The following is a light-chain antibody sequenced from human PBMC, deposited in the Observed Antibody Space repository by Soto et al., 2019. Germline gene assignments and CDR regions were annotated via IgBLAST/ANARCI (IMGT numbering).Light chain of an antibody. CDR2: LDD. J-gene: IGLJ2*01. CDR3: AAWDDSLRGPI. CDR1: SSNIGDNY. Sequence: QFVLTQPPSASGTPGQRVIISCTGGSSNIGDNYVYWYQHLPGAAPKLLIYLDDQRPSGVPDRFSASRSGTSASLAITGLRSDDEAHYFCAAWDDSLRGPIFGGGTKLTVL. V-gene: IGLV1-47*02.